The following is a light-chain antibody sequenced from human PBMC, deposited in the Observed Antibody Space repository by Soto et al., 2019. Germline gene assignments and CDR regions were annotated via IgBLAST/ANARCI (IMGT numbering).Light chain of an antibody. J-gene: IGLJ2*01. V-gene: IGLV1-51*02. Sequence: QSVLTQPPSVSAAPGQKVTISCSGSSSNIGNNYVSWYQQLPGTAPKLLIYENNKRPSGIPDRFSGSKSGTSATLGITGLQTGDEADYYFGTWDSSLSDVVFGGGTKLTGL. CDR2: ENN. CDR3: GTWDSSLSDVV. CDR1: SSNIGNNY.